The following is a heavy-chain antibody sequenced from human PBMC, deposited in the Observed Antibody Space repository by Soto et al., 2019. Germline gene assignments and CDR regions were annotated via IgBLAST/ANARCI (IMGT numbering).Heavy chain of an antibody. CDR1: GGSFSGYY. Sequence: QVQLQQWGAGLLKPSETLSLTCAVYGGSFSGYYWSWIRQPPGKGLEWIGEINHSGSTNYNPSLKSRVTISVDTSKNQFSLKRSSVTAADTAVYYCARARRYCSGGSCYLVDWFDPWGQGTLVTVSS. CDR3: ARARRYCSGGSCYLVDWFDP. J-gene: IGHJ5*02. CDR2: INHSGST. V-gene: IGHV4-34*01. D-gene: IGHD2-15*01.